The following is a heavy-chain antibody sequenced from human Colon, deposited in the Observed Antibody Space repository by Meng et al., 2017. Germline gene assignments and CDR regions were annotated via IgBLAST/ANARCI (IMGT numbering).Heavy chain of an antibody. CDR1: GASVRSPDHQ. Sequence: LLCAVPVLVVPSETLSLICAGSGASVRSPDHQWGWVRQPPGKGLEWIGYARIDYANTNYNPSLKSRVNVSLDTSKNQFSLNVRSVTAADTAVYYCARDYWGSLDFWGQGILVTVSS. J-gene: IGHJ4*02. CDR2: ARIDYANT. D-gene: IGHD3-16*01. V-gene: IGHV4-61*08. CDR3: ARDYWGSLDF.